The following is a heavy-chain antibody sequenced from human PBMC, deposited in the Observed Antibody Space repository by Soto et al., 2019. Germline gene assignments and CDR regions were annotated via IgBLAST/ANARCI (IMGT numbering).Heavy chain of an antibody. V-gene: IGHV1-46*01. J-gene: IGHJ3*02. CDR2: INPSGGTT. Sequence: ASVKVSCKASGYTFTSYYMNWVRQATGQGLEWMGIINPSGGTTSYAQKLQGRVTMTTDTSTSTAYMELRSLRSDDTAVYYCARDDTRSFRSDAFDIWGQGTMVTVPS. CDR1: GYTFTSYY. CDR3: ARDDTRSFRSDAFDI.